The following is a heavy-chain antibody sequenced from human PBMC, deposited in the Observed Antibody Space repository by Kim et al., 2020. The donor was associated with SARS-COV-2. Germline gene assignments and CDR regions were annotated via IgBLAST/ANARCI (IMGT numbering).Heavy chain of an antibody. CDR2: INHSGST. CDR1: GGSFSGYY. Sequence: SETLSLTCAVYGGSFSGYYWSWIRQPPGKGLEWIGEINHSGSTNYNPSLKSRVTISVDTSKNQFSLKLSSVTAADTAVYYCARAWVSWGIAARSNWFDPWGHGALVTVSS. D-gene: IGHD6-6*01. CDR3: ARAWVSWGIAARSNWFDP. J-gene: IGHJ5*02. V-gene: IGHV4-34*01.